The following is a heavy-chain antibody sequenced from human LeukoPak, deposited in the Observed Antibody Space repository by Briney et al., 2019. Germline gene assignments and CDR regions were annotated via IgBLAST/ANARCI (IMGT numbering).Heavy chain of an antibody. D-gene: IGHD3-10*01. Sequence: KPSETLSLTCTVSGGSISSYYWSWIRQPPGKGLEWIGYIYYRGSTKYNPSLKSRVTISVDKSKNQFSLKLSSVTAADTAVYYCARVLHGSGSLYYYYYYMDVWGKGTTVTISS. CDR1: GGSISSYY. J-gene: IGHJ6*03. CDR3: ARVLHGSGSLYYYYYYMDV. CDR2: IYYRGST. V-gene: IGHV4-59*01.